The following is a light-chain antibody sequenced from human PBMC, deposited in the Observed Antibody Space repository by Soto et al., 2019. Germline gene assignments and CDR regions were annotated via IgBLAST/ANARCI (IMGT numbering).Light chain of an antibody. CDR3: QQYETYSGT. J-gene: IGKJ1*01. CDR1: QSVSSSY. V-gene: IGKV3-15*01. CDR2: GTF. Sequence: ERVMTHSPATLSLSPGGRATLSCRASQSVSSSYLAWYQQKPGQAPRLLIHGTFTRATGIPARFSGSGSGTEFTLTISSLQPDDFATYYCQQYETYSGTFGQGTKVDNK.